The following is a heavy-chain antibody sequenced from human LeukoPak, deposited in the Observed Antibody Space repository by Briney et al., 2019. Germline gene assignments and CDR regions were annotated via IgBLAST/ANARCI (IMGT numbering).Heavy chain of an antibody. CDR3: ARDLSHSYYDFWSGSKSYYYYGMDV. D-gene: IGHD3-3*01. CDR2: INTNTGNP. V-gene: IGHV7-4-1*02. J-gene: IGHJ6*02. Sequence: ASVKVSCTASGYTFTSYAMNWVRQAPGQGLEWMGWINTNTGNPTYAQGFTGRFVFSLDTSVSTAYLQISSLKAEDTAVYYCARDLSHSYYDFWSGSKSYYYYGMDVWGQGTTVTVSS. CDR1: GYTFTSYA.